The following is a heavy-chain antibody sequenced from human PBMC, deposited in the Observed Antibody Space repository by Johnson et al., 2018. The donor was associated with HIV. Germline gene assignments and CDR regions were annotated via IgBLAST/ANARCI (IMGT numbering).Heavy chain of an antibody. CDR1: GFTLDDYA. CDR3: AKVWTTVVTYDALDI. D-gene: IGHD4-23*01. J-gene: IGHJ3*02. Sequence: VQLVESGGGLVQPGRSLRLSCAASGFTLDDYAMHWVRQAPGKGLEWVSVIYSGGSTYYADSVKGRFTISRDNSKNTLYLQMNSLRAEDTAVYYCAKVWTTVVTYDALDIWGQGTMVTVFS. CDR2: IYSGGST. V-gene: IGHV3-66*01.